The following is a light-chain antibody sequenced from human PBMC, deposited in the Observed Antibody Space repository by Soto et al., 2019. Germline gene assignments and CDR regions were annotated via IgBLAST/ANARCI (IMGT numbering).Light chain of an antibody. Sequence: DIQMTQSPSTLYASVGDRVTITCRASQSISSWLAWYQQKPGKAPKLLIYDASSLESGVPSRFSGSGSGTEFTLTISSLQPDDFATYYCQPDNSYTWTFGQGTKVEIK. V-gene: IGKV1-5*01. J-gene: IGKJ1*01. CDR3: QPDNSYTWT. CDR1: QSISSW. CDR2: DAS.